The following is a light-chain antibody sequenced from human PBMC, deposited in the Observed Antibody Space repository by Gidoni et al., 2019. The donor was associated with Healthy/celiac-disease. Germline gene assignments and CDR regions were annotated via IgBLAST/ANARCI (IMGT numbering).Light chain of an antibody. J-gene: IGKJ2*01. CDR1: QDISNY. CDR3: QQYDNLPRST. CDR2: DAS. V-gene: IGKV1-33*01. Sequence: DIQMTQSTSSLSASVGDRVTITCQASQDISNYLNWYQQKPGKAPTLLIYDASNLETGGQSRFSGSGSGTDFTFTISSLQPEDIATYYCQQYDNLPRSTFGQGTKLEIK.